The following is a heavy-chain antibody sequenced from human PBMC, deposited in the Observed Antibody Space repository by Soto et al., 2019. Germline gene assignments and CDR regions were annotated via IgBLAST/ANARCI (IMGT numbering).Heavy chain of an antibody. CDR1: GYTFTSYH. D-gene: IGHD3-10*01. CDR3: ARVGPKHVGVGDLSH. Sequence: QVQLVQSGAEVKKPGASVKVACKASGYTFTSYHIHWVRQAPGQGLEWMGIINPSGATSYAQKFLDTIDMTSDTPTSTVYLEMSSLRSEDTAVYLCARVGPKHVGVGDLSHWGQGTVVTVSS. V-gene: IGHV1-46*01. CDR2: INPSGAT. J-gene: IGHJ4*02.